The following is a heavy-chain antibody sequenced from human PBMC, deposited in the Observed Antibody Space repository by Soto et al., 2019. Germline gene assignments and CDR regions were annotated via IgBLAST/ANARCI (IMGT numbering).Heavy chain of an antibody. CDR1: GGTFSSYA. J-gene: IGHJ6*02. CDR2: LIPIYDTT. CDR3: ARSQGSSTSLEIYYYYYYGMDV. Sequence: QVQLVQSGAEVKKPGSSVKVSCKAAGGTFSSYAISWVRQAPVQGLEWMVGLIPIYDTTNYAQKCQGRVTITADESPSTAYMELSSLRSEDTAVYYCARSQGSSTSLEIYYYYYYGMDVWGQGTTVNVSS. V-gene: IGHV1-69*01. D-gene: IGHD2-2*01.